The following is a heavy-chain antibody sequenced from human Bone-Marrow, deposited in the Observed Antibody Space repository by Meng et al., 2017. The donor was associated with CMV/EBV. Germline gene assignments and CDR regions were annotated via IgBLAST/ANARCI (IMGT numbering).Heavy chain of an antibody. CDR1: GFTFSDYY. D-gene: IGHD3-3*01. V-gene: IGHV4-38-2*01. CDR2: IYYSGST. J-gene: IGHJ5*02. Sequence: ESLKISCAASGFTFSDYYMSWIRQAPGKGLEWIGSIYYSGSTYYNPSLKSRVTISVDTSKNQFSLKLSSVTAADTAVYYCARGYYDFLHWFDPWGQGTLVTVSS. CDR3: ARGYYDFLHWFDP.